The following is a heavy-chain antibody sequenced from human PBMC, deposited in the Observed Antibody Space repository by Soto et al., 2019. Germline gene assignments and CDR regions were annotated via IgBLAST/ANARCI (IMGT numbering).Heavy chain of an antibody. V-gene: IGHV1-69*02. CDR1: GGTFSSYT. CDR2: IIPILGIA. CDR3: AGGGITICDPHRYFVY. J-gene: IGHJ4*02. Sequence: SVKVSCKASGGTFSSYTISWVRQAPGQGLEWMGRIIPILGIANYAQKFQGRVTITADKSTSTAYMELSSLRSEDTAVYYCAGGGITICDPHRYFVYWGQGTLVTVSS. D-gene: IGHD3-3*01.